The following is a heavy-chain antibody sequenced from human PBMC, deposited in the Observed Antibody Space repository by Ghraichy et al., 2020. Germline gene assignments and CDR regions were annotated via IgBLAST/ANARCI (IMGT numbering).Heavy chain of an antibody. D-gene: IGHD2-2*02. Sequence: SETLSLTCTVSGGSISSYYWSWIRQPPGKGLEWIGYIYYSGSTNYNPSLKSRVTISVDTSKNQFSLKLSSVTAADTAVYYCAISGYCSSTSCYNAGAFDIWGQGTMVTVSS. CDR3: AISGYCSSTSCYNAGAFDI. CDR2: IYYSGST. J-gene: IGHJ3*02. CDR1: GGSISSYY. V-gene: IGHV4-59*01.